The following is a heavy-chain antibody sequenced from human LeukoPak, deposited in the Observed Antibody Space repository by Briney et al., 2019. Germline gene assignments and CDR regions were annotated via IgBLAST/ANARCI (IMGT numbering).Heavy chain of an antibody. CDR1: GFTFSSYE. Sequence: PGGSLRLSCVASGFTFSSYEMNWVRQAPGKGLEWLSYIGSSDSTTHYADSVKGRITISRDNSRNTLYLQMNSLGAEDTALYYCAKGTLGSCSGATCYEFDNWGQGTLVTVSS. J-gene: IGHJ4*02. CDR2: IGSSDSTT. V-gene: IGHV3-48*03. D-gene: IGHD2-2*01. CDR3: AKGTLGSCSGATCYEFDN.